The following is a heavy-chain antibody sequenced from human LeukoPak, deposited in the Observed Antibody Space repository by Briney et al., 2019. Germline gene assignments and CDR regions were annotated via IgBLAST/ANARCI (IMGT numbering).Heavy chain of an antibody. CDR3: ARDSDFWSGYYKIDY. J-gene: IGHJ4*02. Sequence: GASVKVSCKASGYTFTSYGISWVRQAPGQGLEWMGWISAYNGNTNYAQKLQGRVTMTTDTSTSTAYMELSSLRSEDTAVYYCARDSDFWSGYYKIDYWGQGTLVTVSS. CDR1: GYTFTSYG. D-gene: IGHD3-3*01. V-gene: IGHV1-18*01. CDR2: ISAYNGNT.